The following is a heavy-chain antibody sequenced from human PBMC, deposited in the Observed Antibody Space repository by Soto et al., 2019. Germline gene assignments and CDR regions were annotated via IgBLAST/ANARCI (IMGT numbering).Heavy chain of an antibody. J-gene: IGHJ5*01. CDR3: ASKSLYGAGSSFDF. CDR2: INPNTGDT. Sequence: QVQLVQSGAEVKKPGAAVRVSCKASGYTFTDYYMHCVRQAPGQGLEWMAWINPNTGDTKYDQKFQGRVTVTMDTSNRILYMELSSLRSDDTAIYYCASKSLYGAGSSFDFWGQGTLVTVSS. D-gene: IGHD3-10*01. CDR1: GYTFTDYY. V-gene: IGHV1-2*02.